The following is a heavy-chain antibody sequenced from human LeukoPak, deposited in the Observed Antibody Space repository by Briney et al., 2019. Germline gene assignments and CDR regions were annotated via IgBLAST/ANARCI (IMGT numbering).Heavy chain of an antibody. CDR3: TRGQLSWFDP. V-gene: IGHV4-31*03. CDR2: IYYSGST. D-gene: IGHD1-1*01. Sequence: SETLSLTCTVSGGSISSGGYYWSWIRQHPGKGLEWIGYIYYSGSTYYNLSLRSRLTISVDTSKNQFSLKLSSVTAADTAVYYCTRGQLSWFDPWGQGTLVTVSS. J-gene: IGHJ5*02. CDR1: GGSISSGGYY.